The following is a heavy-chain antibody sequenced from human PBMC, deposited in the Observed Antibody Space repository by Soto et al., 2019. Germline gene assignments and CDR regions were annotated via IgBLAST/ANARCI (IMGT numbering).Heavy chain of an antibody. CDR2: ISSDGSNK. CDR1: GFTFSSHA. J-gene: IGHJ4*02. D-gene: IGHD2-21*01. Sequence: QVQLVESGGGVVQPGRSLRLSCAVSGFTFSSHAMHWVRQAPGKGLEWVTLISSDGSNKYYADSVKGRFTTSRDNSKNTMYLQMNSPRVEDTAVYYCARDDEGGGDCDVGYWGQGALVTVSS. V-gene: IGHV3-30-3*01. CDR3: ARDDEGGGDCDVGY.